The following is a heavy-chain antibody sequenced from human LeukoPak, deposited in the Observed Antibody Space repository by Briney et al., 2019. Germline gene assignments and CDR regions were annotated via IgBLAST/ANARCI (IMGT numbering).Heavy chain of an antibody. CDR3: ARGATYYDFWSGGYYFDY. V-gene: IGHV4-30-2*01. D-gene: IGHD3-3*01. CDR2: IYHSGST. J-gene: IGHJ4*02. CDR1: GGSISSGGYY. Sequence: TSETLSLTCTVSGGSISSGGYYWSWIRQPPGRGLVGFGYIYHSGSTYYNPSLKSRVTISVDRSKSQFSLKLSSVTAADTAVYYCARGATYYDFWSGGYYFDYWGQGTLVTVSS.